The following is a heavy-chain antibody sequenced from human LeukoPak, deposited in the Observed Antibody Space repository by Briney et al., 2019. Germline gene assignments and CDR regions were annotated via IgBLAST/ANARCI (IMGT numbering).Heavy chain of an antibody. V-gene: IGHV4-34*01. CDR3: AREHPLGELVLSLTYFDY. CDR1: GGSFSGYY. D-gene: IGHD3-16*01. J-gene: IGHJ4*02. Sequence: SETLSLTCAVYGGSFSGYYWSWTRQPPGKGLEWIGEINHSGSTNYNPSLKSRVTISVDTSKNQFSLKLNSVTAADTAVYYCAREHPLGELVLSLTYFDYWGQGTRVTVSS. CDR2: INHSGST.